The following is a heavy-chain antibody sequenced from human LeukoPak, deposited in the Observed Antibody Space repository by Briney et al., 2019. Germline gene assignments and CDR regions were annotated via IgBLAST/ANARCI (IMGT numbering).Heavy chain of an antibody. D-gene: IGHD5-18*01. CDR1: GGSISSSY. Sequence: PSETLSLTCTVPGGSISSSYWSWIRQPPGKGLEWIGYIYYSGSTNYNPSLKSRFTILVYTSKNQFSLKLSSVTAADTAVYYCARGNSYGSYYFDYWGQGTLVTVSS. CDR2: IYYSGST. V-gene: IGHV4-59*01. J-gene: IGHJ4*02. CDR3: ARGNSYGSYYFDY.